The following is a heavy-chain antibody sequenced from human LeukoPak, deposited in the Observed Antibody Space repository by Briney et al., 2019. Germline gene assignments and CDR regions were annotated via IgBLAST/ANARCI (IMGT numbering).Heavy chain of an antibody. J-gene: IGHJ4*02. CDR3: TTAGGAVAAPGWIDY. CDR1: GFTFSNAW. D-gene: IGHD6-19*01. V-gene: IGHV3-15*01. CDR2: IKRKTDGGTT. Sequence: GGSLRLSCAACGFTFSNAWMSWVRQAPGKGLEWVGRIKRKTDGGTTDYAAAVKGRFTISSDDSKNTLYLQMNSLKTEDTAVYYCTTAGGAVAAPGWIDYWGQGTLVTVSS.